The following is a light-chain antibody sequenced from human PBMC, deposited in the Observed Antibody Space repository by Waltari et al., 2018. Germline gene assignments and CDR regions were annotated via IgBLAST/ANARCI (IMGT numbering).Light chain of an antibody. CDR1: SSDFGSYTL. V-gene: IGLV2-23*01. CDR3: CSYANNRPRV. CDR2: EGY. Sequence: QSALTQPASVSGSPGQSITISCTGTSSDFGSYTLVSWYQQHPGKAPKLIIYEGYKRPSGVSNRFSGSKSGDTASLTISGVQAEDEADYYCCSYANNRPRVFGGGTKLTVL. J-gene: IGLJ3*02.